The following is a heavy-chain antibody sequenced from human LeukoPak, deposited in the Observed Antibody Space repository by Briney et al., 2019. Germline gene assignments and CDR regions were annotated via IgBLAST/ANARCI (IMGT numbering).Heavy chain of an antibody. CDR1: GFTFSSYA. CDR3: AKDSVAVPAARGFGSRRVFDY. J-gene: IGHJ4*02. Sequence: GGSLRLSCAASGFTFSSYAMSWVRQAPGKGLECVSAISGSGGSTYYAYSVKGRFTLARDNSKTKLYLQMNSLRDADTAVYYCAKDSVAVPAARGFGSRRVFDYWGQGTLVTVSS. V-gene: IGHV3-23*01. D-gene: IGHD2-2*01. CDR2: ISGSGGST.